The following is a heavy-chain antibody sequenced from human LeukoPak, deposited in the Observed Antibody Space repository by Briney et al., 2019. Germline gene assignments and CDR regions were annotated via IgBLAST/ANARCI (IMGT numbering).Heavy chain of an antibody. CDR3: AKTTAGYSSGRYPGWPVDY. V-gene: IGHV3-30*18. CDR2: ISYDGSNK. J-gene: IGHJ4*02. D-gene: IGHD6-19*01. CDR1: GFTFTSYS. Sequence: PGGSLRLSCAASGFTFTSYSLNWVRQAPGKGLEWVAVISYDGSNKYYADSVKGRFTISRENSTNMLYVQMNSLRADDTAVYYCAKTTAGYSSGRYPGWPVDYWGQGTLVTVSS.